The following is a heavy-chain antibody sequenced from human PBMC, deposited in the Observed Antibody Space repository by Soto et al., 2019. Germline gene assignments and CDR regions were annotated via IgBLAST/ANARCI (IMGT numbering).Heavy chain of an antibody. Sequence: GESLKISCKGSGYSFTSYWIGWVRQMPGKGLEWMGIIYPGDSDTRYSPSFQGQVTISADKSISTAYLQWSSLKASDTAMYYCARHGVRGFDYYYGMDVWGQGTTVTVYS. CDR3: ARHGVRGFDYYYGMDV. CDR1: GYSFTSYW. D-gene: IGHD3-10*01. J-gene: IGHJ6*02. CDR2: IYPGDSDT. V-gene: IGHV5-51*01.